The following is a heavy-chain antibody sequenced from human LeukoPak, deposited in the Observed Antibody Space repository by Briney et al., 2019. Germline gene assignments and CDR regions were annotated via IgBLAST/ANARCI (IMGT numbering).Heavy chain of an antibody. V-gene: IGHV4-39*07. CDR1: GGSISSYY. D-gene: IGHD5-18*01. CDR3: AKGAGGFSYYNWFDP. Sequence: PPETLSLTCTVSGGSISSYYWGWIRQPPGKGLEWIGSIYYSGTTHYNPSLESRVTISVDTSKNQFSLKLASVTAADTAIYYCAKGAGGFSYYNWFDPWGQGTLVTVSS. J-gene: IGHJ5*02. CDR2: IYYSGTT.